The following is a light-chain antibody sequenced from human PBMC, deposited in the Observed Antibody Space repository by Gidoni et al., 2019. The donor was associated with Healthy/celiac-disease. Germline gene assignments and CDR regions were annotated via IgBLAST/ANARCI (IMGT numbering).Light chain of an antibody. CDR2: YDS. CDR3: QVWDSSSDHHVV. J-gene: IGLJ2*01. V-gene: IGLV3-21*04. Sequence: SYVLTQPPSVSVAPGKTARITCGGNNIGSKSVHWYQQKPGQAPVLVIYYDSDRPSGIPERVSGSNSGNTATLTISRVEAGDEADYYCQVWDSSSDHHVVFGGGTKLTXL. CDR1: NIGSKS.